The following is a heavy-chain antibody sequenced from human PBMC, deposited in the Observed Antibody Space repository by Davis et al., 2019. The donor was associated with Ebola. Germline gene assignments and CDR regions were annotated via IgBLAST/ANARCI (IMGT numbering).Heavy chain of an antibody. CDR3: ARVGFPRWYYYGMDV. V-gene: IGHV4-34*01. J-gene: IGHJ6*02. Sequence: SETLSLTCAVYGGSFSSYYWSWIRQPPRKGLEWIGEINHSGSTNYNPSLKSRVTISVDTSKNQFSLKLSSVTAADTAVYYCARVGFPRWYYYGMDVWGQGTTVTVSS. CDR1: GGSFSSYY. CDR2: INHSGST.